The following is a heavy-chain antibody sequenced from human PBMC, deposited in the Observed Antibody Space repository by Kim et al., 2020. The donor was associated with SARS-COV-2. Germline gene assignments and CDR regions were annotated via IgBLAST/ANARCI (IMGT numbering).Heavy chain of an antibody. D-gene: IGHD2-2*01. CDR2: IYYSGST. J-gene: IGHJ1*01. Sequence: SETLSLTCNVSGGSISSSSYYWGWIRQPPEKGLEWIGSIYYSGSTYYNPSLKSRVTISVDTSKNQLSLKLNSVTAADTAVYYCASPPALCSSSSCFVNFQPWGQGSLVTVTS. CDR1: GGSISSSSYY. CDR3: ASPPALCSSSSCFVNFQP. V-gene: IGHV4-39*07.